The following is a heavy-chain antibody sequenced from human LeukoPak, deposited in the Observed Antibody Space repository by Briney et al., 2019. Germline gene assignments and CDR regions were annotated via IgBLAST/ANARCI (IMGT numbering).Heavy chain of an antibody. CDR2: ISSSSSYT. J-gene: IGHJ3*02. Sequence: GGSLRLSCAASGFTFSSYEMNWIRQAPGKGLEWVSYISSSSSYTNYADSVKGRLTISRDNAKNSLYLQMNSLRAEDTAVYYCAKARLRNDAFDIWGQGTRVTVSS. D-gene: IGHD4-17*01. CDR1: GFTFSSYE. CDR3: AKARLRNDAFDI. V-gene: IGHV3-11*03.